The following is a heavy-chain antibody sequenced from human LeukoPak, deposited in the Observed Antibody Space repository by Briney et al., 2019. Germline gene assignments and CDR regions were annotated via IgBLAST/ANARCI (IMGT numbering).Heavy chain of an antibody. J-gene: IGHJ6*04. V-gene: IGHV3-48*03. CDR1: GFTFSRYE. CDR2: SSSIGSTK. Sequence: GGSLRLSCAPSGFTFSRYEMNGLGQAPGKGLDGVSYSSSIGSTKYYQDSVKGRFTIYRDNAKNSLYVQMNSLRAEDTAVYYCAELGITMIGGVWGKGTTVTISS. CDR3: AELGITMIGGV. D-gene: IGHD3-10*02.